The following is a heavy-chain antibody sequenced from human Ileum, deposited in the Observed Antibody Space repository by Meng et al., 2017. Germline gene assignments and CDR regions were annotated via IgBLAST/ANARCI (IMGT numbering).Heavy chain of an antibody. CDR2: IRRKTDATTT. CDR1: GFTFSNAW. Sequence: EVQVVESGGGLVKPGGSRRHYRAASGFTFSNAWLSWVRQAPGKGLEWIARIRRKTDATTTDYVAPVKGRFTISRDDSENTLFLQMNSLKTEDTAVYYCTAEDPQYYFDYWGQGTLVTVSS. CDR3: TAEDPQYYFDY. J-gene: IGHJ4*02. V-gene: IGHV3-15*01.